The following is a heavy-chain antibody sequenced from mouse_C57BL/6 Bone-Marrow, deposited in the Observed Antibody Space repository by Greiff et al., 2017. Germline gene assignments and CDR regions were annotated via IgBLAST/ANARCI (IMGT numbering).Heavy chain of an antibody. CDR1: GFTFSSYG. Sequence: EVKLVESGGDLVKPGGSLKLSCAASGFTFSSYGMSWVRQTPDKRLEWVATISSGGSYTYYPDSVKGRFTISRDNAKNTLYLQMSSLNSEDTAMYYCARRGIYYDYDWYFDVWGTGTTVTVSS. V-gene: IGHV5-6*01. J-gene: IGHJ1*03. CDR2: ISSGGSYT. CDR3: ARRGIYYDYDWYFDV. D-gene: IGHD2-4*01.